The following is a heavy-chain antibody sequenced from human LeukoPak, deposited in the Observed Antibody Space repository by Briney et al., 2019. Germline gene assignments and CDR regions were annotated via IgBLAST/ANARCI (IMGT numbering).Heavy chain of an antibody. CDR2: INHSGST. D-gene: IGHD6-13*01. Sequence: SETLSLTCAVYGGSFSGYYWSWIRQPPGKGLEWIREINHSGSTNYNPSLKSRVTISVDTSKNQFSLKLSSVTAADTAVYYCARVRAAAGTSVFDYWGQGTLVTVSS. CDR1: GGSFSGYY. CDR3: ARVRAAAGTSVFDY. V-gene: IGHV4-34*01. J-gene: IGHJ4*02.